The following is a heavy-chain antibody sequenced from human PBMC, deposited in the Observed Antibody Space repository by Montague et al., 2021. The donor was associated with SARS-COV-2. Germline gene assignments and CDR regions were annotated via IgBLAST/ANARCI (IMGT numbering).Heavy chain of an antibody. V-gene: IGHV2-70*01. Sequence: PALVKPTQTLTLTCTFSGFSLSTSGMCVSWIRQPPGKALEWLALXXWDDDIYYSTSLKTRVTISKDTAKNQGVLTMTNMDTVDTATDYFARRRMGMDHTLPGYYTHYGRDVWGQGNTVTVSS. CDR2: XXWDDDI. D-gene: IGHD3-9*01. CDR1: GFSLSTSGMC. CDR3: ARRRMGMDHTLPGYYTHYGRDV. J-gene: IGHJ6*02.